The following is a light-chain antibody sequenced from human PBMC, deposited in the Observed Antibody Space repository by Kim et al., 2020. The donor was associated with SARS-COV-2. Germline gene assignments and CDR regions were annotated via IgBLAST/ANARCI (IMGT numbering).Light chain of an antibody. CDR2: GKN. V-gene: IGLV3-19*01. Sequence: SSELTHDPAVSVALGQTVRITCQGDSLRGYYASWYQLKPGQAPVVVIYGKNNRLSGIPDRFSGSSSGNTASLTITGAQAEDEADYYCNSRDSSTNQLVFGGGTQLTVL. CDR3: NSRDSSTNQLV. CDR1: SLRGYY. J-gene: IGLJ2*01.